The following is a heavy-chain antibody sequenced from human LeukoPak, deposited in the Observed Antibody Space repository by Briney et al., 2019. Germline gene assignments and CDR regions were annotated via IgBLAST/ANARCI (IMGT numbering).Heavy chain of an antibody. CDR1: GFTFSSYA. CDR2: ISYDGSNK. J-gene: IGHJ4*02. Sequence: GGSLRLSCADPGFTFSSYAMHWVRQAPGKGLEWVAVISYDGSNKYYADSVKGRFTISRDNSKNTLYLQMNSLRAEDTAVYYCARDPPGEGFDYWGQGTLVTVSS. V-gene: IGHV3-30-3*01. CDR3: ARDPPGEGFDY.